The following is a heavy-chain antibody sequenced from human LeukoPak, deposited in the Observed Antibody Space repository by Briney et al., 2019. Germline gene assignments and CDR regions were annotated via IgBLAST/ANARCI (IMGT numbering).Heavy chain of an antibody. CDR3: ARKQLAPDAFDI. D-gene: IGHD6-6*01. CDR1: GFTFSSYS. V-gene: IGHV3-21*01. CDR2: ISSSSSYI. Sequence: GGSLRLSCAASGFTFSSYSMNWVRQAPGKGLEWVSSISSSSSYIYYADSVKGRFTISRDNAKNSLYLQMNSLRAEDTAVYYCARKQLAPDAFDIWGQGTMVTVSS. J-gene: IGHJ3*02.